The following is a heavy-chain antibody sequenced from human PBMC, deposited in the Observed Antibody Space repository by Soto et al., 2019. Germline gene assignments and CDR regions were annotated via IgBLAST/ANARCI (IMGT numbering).Heavy chain of an antibody. CDR2: VYNDGSA. CDR3: ARLVYDSRLNYLYFDH. Sequence: SETLSLTCDVSGVSISSGNWWSWVRQPPGKGLEWIAEVYNDGSANYHPSLESRATISVDRSKNQFSLGLSSVTAADTGKYCCARLVYDSRLNYLYFDHWGQGTLVTVSS. J-gene: IGHJ4*02. D-gene: IGHD3-22*01. V-gene: IGHV4-4*01. CDR1: GVSISSGNW.